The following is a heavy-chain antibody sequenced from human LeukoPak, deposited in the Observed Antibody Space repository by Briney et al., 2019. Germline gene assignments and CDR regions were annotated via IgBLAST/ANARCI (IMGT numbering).Heavy chain of an antibody. Sequence: PSQTLSLTCTVSGGSISSGDYYWSWIRQPPGKGLEWIGYIYYSGSTYYNPSLKSRVTISVDTSKNQFSLKLSSVTAADTAVYYCARGIVVESYYYYGMDVWGKGTMVTVSS. D-gene: IGHD2-2*01. CDR3: ARGIVVESYYYYGMDV. J-gene: IGHJ6*04. V-gene: IGHV4-30-4*01. CDR2: IYYSGST. CDR1: GGSISSGDYY.